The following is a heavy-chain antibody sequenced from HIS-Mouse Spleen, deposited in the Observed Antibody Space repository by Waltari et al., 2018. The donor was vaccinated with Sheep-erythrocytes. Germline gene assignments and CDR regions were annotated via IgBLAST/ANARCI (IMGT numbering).Heavy chain of an antibody. J-gene: IGHJ4*02. D-gene: IGHD1-26*01. CDR1: GFTFSSYS. CDR2: ISSSSSYI. V-gene: IGHV3-21*01. CDR3: ARVASGATFDY. Sequence: EVQLVESGGGLVKPGGSQRLSCAASGFTFSSYSMNWVRQAPGKGLEWVSSISSSSSYIYYADSVKGRFTISRDNAKNSLYLQMNSLRAEDTAVYYCARVASGATFDYWGQGTLVTVSS.